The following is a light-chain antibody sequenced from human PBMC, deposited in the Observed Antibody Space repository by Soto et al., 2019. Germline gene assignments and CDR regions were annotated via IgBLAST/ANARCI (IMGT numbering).Light chain of an antibody. CDR3: QQCYVSRT. V-gene: IGKV3-11*01. J-gene: IGKJ1*01. Sequence: EIVLTQSPATLCLSPGERATLSCRASQSVSRNLAWYQQKPGQAPRLLIYDASNRATGIPARFSGSGSGTDFTLTNSRLEPEDFAVYYCQQCYVSRTFGQGTKV. CDR2: DAS. CDR1: QSVSRN.